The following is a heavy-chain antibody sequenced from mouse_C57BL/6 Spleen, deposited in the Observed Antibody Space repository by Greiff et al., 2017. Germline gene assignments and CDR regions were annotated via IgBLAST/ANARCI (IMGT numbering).Heavy chain of an antibody. CDR1: YFAFMASA. CDR3: ARDGYDVPFAY. Sequence: LQQSGAELVRPASSVKLSCTDSYFAFMASAMHWVKQRPGHGLEWIGSFTMYSDATEYSENFKGKATLTANTSSSTAYMELSSLTSEDSAVYYCARDGYDVPFAYWGQGTLVTVSA. J-gene: IGHJ3*01. D-gene: IGHD2-2*01. CDR2: FTMYSDAT. V-gene: IGHV1-49*01.